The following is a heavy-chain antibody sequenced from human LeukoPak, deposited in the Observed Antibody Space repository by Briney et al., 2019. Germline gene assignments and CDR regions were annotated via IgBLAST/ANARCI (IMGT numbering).Heavy chain of an antibody. V-gene: IGHV3-11*01. Sequence: GGSLRLSCAAFGFTFSDYNMRWIRQAPGKGLEWLSYISKSGSTKYYADSVKGRFTISRDDPHNTLYLQMNSLRAEDTAVYFCARGGVDYYGSGTYYLMYYFDYWGQGALVTVSS. J-gene: IGHJ4*02. CDR3: ARGGVDYYGSGTYYLMYYFDY. CDR1: GFTFSDYN. CDR2: ISKSGSTK. D-gene: IGHD3-10*01.